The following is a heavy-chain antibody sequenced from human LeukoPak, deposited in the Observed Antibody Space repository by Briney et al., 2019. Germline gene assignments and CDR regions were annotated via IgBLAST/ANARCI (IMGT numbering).Heavy chain of an antibody. J-gene: IGHJ6*03. V-gene: IGHV1-58*02. CDR2: IVVGSGNT. D-gene: IGHD1-26*01. CDR1: GYTFTSYG. CDR3: AANSGPYYYYYMDV. Sequence: SVKVSCKASGYTFTSYGISWVRQARGQRLEWIGWIVVGSGNTNYAQKFQERVTITRDMSTSTAYMELSSLRSEDTAVYYCAANSGPYYYYYMDVWGKGTTVTVSS.